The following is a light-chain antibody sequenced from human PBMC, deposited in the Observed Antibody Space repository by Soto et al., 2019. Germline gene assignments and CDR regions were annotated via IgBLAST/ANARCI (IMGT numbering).Light chain of an antibody. J-gene: IGKJ1*01. CDR2: GAS. CDR1: QSISSN. V-gene: IGKV3-11*01. Sequence: EIVLTQSPATLSVAPGERATLSCRASQSISSNLGWYQQKPGQAPRLLIYGASNRATGIPARFSGSGSGTDFTLTISDLEPEDFAVYYCQQHSHWPPWTFGQGTKVDIK. CDR3: QQHSHWPPWT.